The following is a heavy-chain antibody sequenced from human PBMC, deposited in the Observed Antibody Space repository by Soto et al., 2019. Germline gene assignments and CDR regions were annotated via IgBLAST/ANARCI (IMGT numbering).Heavy chain of an antibody. V-gene: IGHV5-51*01. CDR1: GYRFTSYW. J-gene: IGHJ4*02. CDR3: ARLPTVTTPRSFDT. Sequence: GESLKISCQGSGYRFTSYWIAWVRQMPGKGLEWMGSIYPGDSDSRYSPSFQGQVTISADKSTSTAYLQWSSVKASDAAMYYCARLPTVTTPRSFDTWGQGTLVTVSS. D-gene: IGHD4-17*01. CDR2: IYPGDSDS.